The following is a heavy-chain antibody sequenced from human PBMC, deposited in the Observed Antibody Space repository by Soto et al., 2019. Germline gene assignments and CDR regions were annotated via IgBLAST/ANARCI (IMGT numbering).Heavy chain of an antibody. CDR2: LSGSGTTT. J-gene: IGHJ2*01. CDR1: GFTFSNYA. CDR3: AKDGWRGTQWYFDL. D-gene: IGHD3-16*01. Sequence: EVQLLESGGGLVQPGGSLRLSCAASGFTFSNYAMSWVRQAPGKGLEWVSALSGSGTTTYYADSVKGRFTISRDNSKNTLYWKGNSLSAEDTAVYYCAKDGWRGTQWYFDLWGRGTLVTVSS. V-gene: IGHV3-23*01.